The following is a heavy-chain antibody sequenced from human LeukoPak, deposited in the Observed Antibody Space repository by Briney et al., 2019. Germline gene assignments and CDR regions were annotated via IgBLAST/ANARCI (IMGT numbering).Heavy chain of an antibody. CDR1: GYTFTSYG. Sequence: ASVKVSCKASGYTFTSYGISWVRQAPGQGLEWMGWISAYNGNTNYAQKLQGRVTMTTDTSTSTAYMELRSLRSDDTAVYYCARDREGCTNGVCFEKYYYYYYMDVWGKGTTVTVSS. D-gene: IGHD2-8*01. J-gene: IGHJ6*03. V-gene: IGHV1-18*01. CDR2: ISAYNGNT. CDR3: ARDREGCTNGVCFEKYYYYYYMDV.